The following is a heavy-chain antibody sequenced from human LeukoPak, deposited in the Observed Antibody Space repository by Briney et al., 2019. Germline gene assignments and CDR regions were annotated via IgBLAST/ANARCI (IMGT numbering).Heavy chain of an antibody. CDR3: AKGYYDRSNPFDY. CDR2: ISSDGSNK. CDR1: GFTFIPYD. Sequence: PGGSLRLSCAASGFTFIPYDMHWVRQAPGKGLEWVAVISSDGSNKHYADSVKGRFTISRDNSKNTLYLQMNSLRAEDTAVYYCAKGYYDRSNPFDYWGQGTLVTVSS. J-gene: IGHJ4*02. V-gene: IGHV3-30*18. D-gene: IGHD3-22*01.